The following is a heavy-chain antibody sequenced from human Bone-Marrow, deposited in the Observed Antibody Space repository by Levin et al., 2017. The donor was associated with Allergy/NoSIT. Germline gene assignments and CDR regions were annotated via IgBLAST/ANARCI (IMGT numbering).Heavy chain of an antibody. Sequence: GGSLRLSCAASGFTFDDSGMGWVRQVPGKGLEWVSGITWNAVTTDYADSVKGRFTISRDNVKNSLYLQMNSLRAEDTAVYYCARDRGGFGELLYFFDSWGQGTLVTVSS. J-gene: IGHJ4*02. V-gene: IGHV3-20*04. CDR2: ITWNAVTT. D-gene: IGHD3-10*01. CDR3: ARDRGGFGELLYFFDS. CDR1: GFTFDDSG.